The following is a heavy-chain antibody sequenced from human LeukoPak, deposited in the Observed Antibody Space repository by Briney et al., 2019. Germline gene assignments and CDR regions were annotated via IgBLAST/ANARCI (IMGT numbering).Heavy chain of an antibody. CDR3: ARDSGGSSTFDY. CDR2: INPRGYST. CDR1: GYTFTSYD. Sequence: ASVKVSCKASGYTFTSYDINWVRQATGQGLEWMGIINPRGYSTSYAQKFQGRVTMTRDTSTSTVYMELSSLRSEDTAVYYCARDSGGSSTFDYWGQGTLVTVSS. J-gene: IGHJ4*02. D-gene: IGHD2-15*01. V-gene: IGHV1-46*01.